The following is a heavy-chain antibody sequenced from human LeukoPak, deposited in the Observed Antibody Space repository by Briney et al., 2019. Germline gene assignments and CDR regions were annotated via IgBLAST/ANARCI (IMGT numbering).Heavy chain of an antibody. J-gene: IGHJ6*03. CDR3: ARGTSPEGMGFLSELDRFAYYYYYYMDV. CDR2: TYYRSKWYN. Sequence: SQTLSLTCAISGDSVSSNSAAWNWVRQSPSRGLEWLGRTYYRSKWYNDYAVSVKSRITINPDTSKNQFSLQLNSVTPEDTAVYYCARGTSPEGMGFLSELDRFAYYYYYYMDVWGKGTTVTVSS. V-gene: IGHV6-1*01. D-gene: IGHD2-2*03. CDR1: GDSVSSNSAA.